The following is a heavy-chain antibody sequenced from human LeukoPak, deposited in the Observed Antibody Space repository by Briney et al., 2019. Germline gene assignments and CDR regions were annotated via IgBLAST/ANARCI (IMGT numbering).Heavy chain of an antibody. J-gene: IGHJ3*02. D-gene: IGHD2-15*01. V-gene: IGHV3-48*03. CDR3: ARDCGGGSCYGPYDAFDI. Sequence: PGGSLRPSCAASGFTFSSYEMNWVRQASGKGLEWVSYISSSGSTIYYADSVKGRFTISRDNAKNSLYLQMNSLRAEDTAVYYCARDCGGGSCYGPYDAFDIWGQGTMVTVSS. CDR2: ISSSGSTI. CDR1: GFTFSSYE.